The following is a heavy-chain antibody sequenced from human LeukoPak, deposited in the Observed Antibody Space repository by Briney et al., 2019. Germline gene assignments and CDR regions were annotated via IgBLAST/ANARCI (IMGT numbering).Heavy chain of an antibody. D-gene: IGHD4-17*01. CDR3: ARERGYGDYGISYYYYYGMDV. CDR2: INHSGST. V-gene: IGHV4-34*01. J-gene: IGHJ6*02. CDR1: GGSFSGYY. Sequence: SETLSLTCAVYGGSFSGYYWSWIRQPPGKGLEWIGEINHSGSTNYNPSLKSRVTISVDTSKNQFSLKLSSVTAADTAVYYCARERGYGDYGISYYYYYGMDVWGQGTTVTVSS.